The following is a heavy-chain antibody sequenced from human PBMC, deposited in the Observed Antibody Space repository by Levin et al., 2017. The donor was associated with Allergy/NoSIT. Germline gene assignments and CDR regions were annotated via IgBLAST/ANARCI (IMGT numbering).Heavy chain of an antibody. Sequence: GGSLRLSCAASGFTFSSSHMNWVRQAPGKGLEWISFIEYDGRATHYADSVRGRFTISRDDAKNSLSLQMNSLRAEDTAVYYCVRAASAWYIFDDWGQGALVTVSS. CDR3: VRAASAWYIFDD. CDR2: IEYDGRAT. J-gene: IGHJ4*02. V-gene: IGHV3-48*03. CDR1: GFTFSSSH. D-gene: IGHD1-1*01.